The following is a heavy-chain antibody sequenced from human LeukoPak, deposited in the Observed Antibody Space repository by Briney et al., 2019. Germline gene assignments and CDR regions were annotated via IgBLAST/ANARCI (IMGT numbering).Heavy chain of an antibody. CDR1: GGSFSGYY. D-gene: IGHD6-19*01. V-gene: IGHV4-34*01. CDR3: ARWHSVAGYYFDY. CDR2: INHSGST. J-gene: IGHJ4*02. Sequence: KPSETLSLTCAVYGGSFSGYYWSWIRQPPGKGLEWIGEINHSGSTNYNPSLKSRVTISVDTSKNQFSLKLSSVTAADTAVYYCARWHSVAGYYFDYWGQGTLVTVSS.